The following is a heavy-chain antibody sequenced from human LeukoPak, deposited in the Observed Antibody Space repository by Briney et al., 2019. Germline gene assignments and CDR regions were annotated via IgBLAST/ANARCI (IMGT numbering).Heavy chain of an antibody. CDR3: ARSAFLVTAPGLYYFDY. D-gene: IGHD6-13*01. J-gene: IGHJ4*02. V-gene: IGHV4-59*12. CDR1: GGSISSYY. CDR2: IYYSGST. Sequence: TSETLSLTCTVSGGSISSYYWSWIRQPPGKGLEWIGYIYYSGSTNYNPSLKSRVTMSVATSKNQFSLHLSSVTAADTAVYYCARSAFLVTAPGLYYFDYWGQGTLVAVSS.